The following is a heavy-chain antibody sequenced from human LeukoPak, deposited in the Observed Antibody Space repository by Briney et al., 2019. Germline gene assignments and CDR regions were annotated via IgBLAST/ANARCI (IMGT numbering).Heavy chain of an antibody. CDR3: ARGDCSSTTCYSPMDV. CDR1: GYSISSGYY. Sequence: SETLSLTCTVSGYSISSGYYWVWIRQPPGKGLEWIGSIYRSGSTNYNPSLKSRVTISVDTSKNQFSLKVNSVTAADTAVYYCARGDCSSTTCYSPMDVWGKGTTVTVSS. D-gene: IGHD2-2*01. V-gene: IGHV4-38-2*02. J-gene: IGHJ6*03. CDR2: IYRSGST.